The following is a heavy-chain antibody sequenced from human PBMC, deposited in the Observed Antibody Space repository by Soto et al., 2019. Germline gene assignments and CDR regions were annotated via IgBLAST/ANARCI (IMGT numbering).Heavy chain of an antibody. CDR3: ARYFGDYSGNWFDP. CDR2: IGVGGDT. CDR1: GFIFSNYD. Sequence: EVKRVESGGGLVQPGGSLRLSCAASGFIFSNYDMHWVRQVTGKGLEWVSSIGVGGDTYYAGSVKGRFTISRENAKNSFYLQMNSLRAEDTAVYYCARYFGDYSGNWFDPWGQGTLVTVSS. V-gene: IGHV3-13*01. J-gene: IGHJ5*02. D-gene: IGHD4-17*01.